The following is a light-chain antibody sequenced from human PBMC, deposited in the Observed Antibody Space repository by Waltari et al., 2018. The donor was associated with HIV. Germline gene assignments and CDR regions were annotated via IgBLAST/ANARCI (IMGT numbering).Light chain of an antibody. CDR1: DSVSSN. CDR3: QEYNNWPWT. CDR2: GAS. J-gene: IGKJ1*01. Sequence: EIVLTQSPATLSVSPGDRVTLSCRASDSVSSNLAWYQQKPGQAPRLVFYGASSRATGIPDRFSGSGSGTEFTLTISSLQSEDFAVYYCQEYNNWPWTFGQGTKVEIK. V-gene: IGKV3-15*01.